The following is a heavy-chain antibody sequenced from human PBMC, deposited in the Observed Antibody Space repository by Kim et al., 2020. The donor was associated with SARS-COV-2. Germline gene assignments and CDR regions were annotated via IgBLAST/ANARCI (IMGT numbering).Heavy chain of an antibody. V-gene: IGHV5-51*01. Sequence: GESLKISCKASGYTFGDYWIAWVRQMPGKGLEWMGVIYPGDSDIRSSPSFQGHVTISVDKSLTTVYLQWRSLRTTDTAMYYCARSIADSIGWFDSWGQGTLVTVSS. CDR1: GYTFGDYW. CDR3: ARSIADSIGWFDS. J-gene: IGHJ5*01. D-gene: IGHD2-21*01. CDR2: IYPGDSDI.